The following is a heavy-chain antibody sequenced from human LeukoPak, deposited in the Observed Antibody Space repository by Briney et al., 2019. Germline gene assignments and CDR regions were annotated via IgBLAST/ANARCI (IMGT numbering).Heavy chain of an antibody. D-gene: IGHD6-19*01. V-gene: IGHV3-21*01. J-gene: IGHJ6*03. Sequence: GGSLRLSCAASGFTFSSYSMNWVRQAPGKGLEWVSSISSSSDFIYYADSVKGRFTISRDNAKNSLYLQMNSLRAEDTAVYYCARGGIAVAGDYYYYMDVWGKGTTVTISS. CDR2: ISSSSDFI. CDR3: ARGGIAVAGDYYYYMDV. CDR1: GFTFSSYS.